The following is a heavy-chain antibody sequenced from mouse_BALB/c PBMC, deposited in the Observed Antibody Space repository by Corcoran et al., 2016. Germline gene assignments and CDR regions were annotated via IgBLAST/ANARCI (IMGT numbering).Heavy chain of an antibody. CDR1: GYTFTNYG. J-gene: IGHJ3*01. V-gene: IGHV9-3-1*01. D-gene: IGHD2-3*01. CDR3: ARRSDGSGAY. CDR2: INNYTGEQ. Sequence: QIQLEQYGPAMKKPGATVQIYCEDSGYTFTNYGMNWVKQAPGKGIKWRGWINNYTGEQTYADDFKGRFAFSLKTSAITAYLQINNLKNEDTATYFCARRSDGSGAYWGQGTLVTVSS.